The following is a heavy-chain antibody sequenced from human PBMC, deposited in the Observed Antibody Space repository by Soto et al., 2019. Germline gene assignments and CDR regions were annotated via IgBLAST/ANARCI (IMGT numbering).Heavy chain of an antibody. J-gene: IGHJ1*01. D-gene: IGHD3-22*01. CDR1: GGTFSSYA. CDR2: IIPIFGTA. CDR3: ARGPPTMIVDRYFQH. V-gene: IGHV1-69*13. Sequence: SVKVSCKASGGTFSSYAISWVRQAPGQGLEWMGGIIPIFGTANYAQKFQGRVTITADESTSTAYMELSSLRSEDTAVYYCARGPPTMIVDRYFQHWGQGTLVTVSS.